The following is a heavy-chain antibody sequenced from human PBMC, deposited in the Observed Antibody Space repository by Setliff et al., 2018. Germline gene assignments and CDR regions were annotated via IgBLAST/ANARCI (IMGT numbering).Heavy chain of an antibody. Sequence: GESLKISCKGSGYSFSSYWIGWVRQMPGKGLEWMGIIFPGSSDTRYSPSFQGQVTISADKSISTAYLQWSSLKASDTAMYYCASSSGSSSNDAFDIWGQGTTVTVSS. CDR1: GYSFSSYW. CDR3: ASSSGSSSNDAFDI. CDR2: IFPGSSDT. D-gene: IGHD1-26*01. J-gene: IGHJ3*02. V-gene: IGHV5-51*01.